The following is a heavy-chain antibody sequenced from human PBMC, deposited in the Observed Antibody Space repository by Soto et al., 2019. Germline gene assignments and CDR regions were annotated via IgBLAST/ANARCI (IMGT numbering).Heavy chain of an antibody. CDR1: GGTFSSYA. CDR2: IIPIFGTA. V-gene: IGHV1-69*01. Sequence: QVQLVQSGAEVKKPGSSVKVSCKAAGGTFSSYAISWVRQAPGQGLEWMGGIIPIFGTATYAKTFQGRVKITADEATSTAYLELSSLRSEDTAVYYCGSLQYSRSSPYCQHWGQGTLVTVSS. CDR3: GSLQYSRSSPYCQH. J-gene: IGHJ1*01. D-gene: IGHD6-6*01.